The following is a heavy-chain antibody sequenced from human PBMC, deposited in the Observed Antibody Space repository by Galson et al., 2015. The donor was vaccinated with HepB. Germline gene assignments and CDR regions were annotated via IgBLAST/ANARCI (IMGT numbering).Heavy chain of an antibody. J-gene: IGHJ4*02. CDR1: GYTFTGYY. V-gene: IGHV1-2*06. Sequence: SVKVSCKASGYTFTGYYMHWVRQAPGQGLEWMGRIDPNSGGTNYAQKFQGRVTMTRDTSISTAYMELSRLRSDDTAVYYCARSKIVEWLHLVDFDYWGQGTLVTVSS. CDR2: IDPNSGGT. D-gene: IGHD5-12*01. CDR3: ARSKIVEWLHLVDFDY.